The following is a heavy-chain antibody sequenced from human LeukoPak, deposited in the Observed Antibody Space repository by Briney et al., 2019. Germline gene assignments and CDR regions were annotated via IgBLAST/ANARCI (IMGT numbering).Heavy chain of an antibody. J-gene: IGHJ4*02. CDR1: GGSISSSSYY. Sequence: SETLSLTCTVSGGSISSSSYYWGWIRQPPGKGLEWIGSIYYSGSTYYNPSLKSQVTISVDTSKNQFSLKLSSVTAADTAVYYCARDLIAVAAPYYFDYWGQGTLVTVSS. CDR2: IYYSGST. CDR3: ARDLIAVAAPYYFDY. D-gene: IGHD6-19*01. V-gene: IGHV4-39*07.